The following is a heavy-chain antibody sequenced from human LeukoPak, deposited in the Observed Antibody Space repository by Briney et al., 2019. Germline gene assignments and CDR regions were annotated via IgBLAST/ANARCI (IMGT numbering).Heavy chain of an antibody. CDR2: VRGSGTDT. V-gene: IGHV3-23*01. J-gene: IGHJ4*02. CDR3: ARDISRSSLLDN. CDR1: GFTFSTYA. Sequence: GGSLRLSCAASGFTFSTYAMSWVRQAPGKGLEWVSAVRGSGTDTYYADSVKGRFTISRDNAKNSLYLQMNSLRDEDTAVYYCARDISRSSLLDNWGQGTLVTVSS. D-gene: IGHD1-26*01.